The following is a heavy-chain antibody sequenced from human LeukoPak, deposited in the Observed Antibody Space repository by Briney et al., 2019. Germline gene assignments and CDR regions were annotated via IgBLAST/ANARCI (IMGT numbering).Heavy chain of an antibody. CDR2: ISSDGSTR. J-gene: IGHJ1*01. D-gene: IGHD3-10*01. Sequence: GGSLRLSCAASGFTFSSYWMHWVRQAPGKGLVWVSHISSDGSTRSYADSVKGRFTISRDNTNNTLYLQMTSLRAEDTAVYYCARDRGGGKDHWGQATLVTVSS. CDR3: ARDRGGGKDH. V-gene: IGHV3-74*01. CDR1: GFTFSSYW.